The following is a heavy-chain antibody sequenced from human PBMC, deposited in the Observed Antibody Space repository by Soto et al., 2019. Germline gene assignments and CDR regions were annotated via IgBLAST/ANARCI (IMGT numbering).Heavy chain of an antibody. CDR1: GYPFNSYG. V-gene: IGHV1-18*01. D-gene: IGHD2-2*01. Sequence: ASVKVSCKASGYPFNSYGITWVRQAPGQGLEWMGWISAYKAHTNYAQKLQGRATMTTDTSTSTAYMELRSLRSEDTAVYYCAREDLVVVPSALRYYGMDVWGQGTTVTVSS. CDR3: AREDLVVVPSALRYYGMDV. J-gene: IGHJ6*02. CDR2: ISAYKAHT.